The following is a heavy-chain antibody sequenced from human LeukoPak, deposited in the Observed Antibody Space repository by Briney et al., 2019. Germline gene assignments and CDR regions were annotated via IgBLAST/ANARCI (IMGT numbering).Heavy chain of an antibody. CDR3: ARDPVSSSSSADAFDI. CDR2: ISSSSSYI. J-gene: IGHJ3*02. CDR1: GFTFRSYS. D-gene: IGHD6-6*01. Sequence: PGGSLRPSCAASGFTFRSYSMNGVSQAPGKGLEGVSSISSSSSYIYYTDSVKGRFTISRDNAKNSLYLQMNSLRAEDTAVYYCARDPVSSSSSADAFDIWGQGTMVTVSS. V-gene: IGHV3-21*01.